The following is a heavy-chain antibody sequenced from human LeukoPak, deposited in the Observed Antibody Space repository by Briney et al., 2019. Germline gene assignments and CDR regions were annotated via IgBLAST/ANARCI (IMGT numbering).Heavy chain of an antibody. J-gene: IGHJ4*02. CDR3: AKDTPSPNSGFYHY. CDR1: GFTFSSSG. D-gene: IGHD1-26*01. Sequence: GGSLRLSCAASGFTFSSSGMHWVRQAPGMGLEWVSTVSQDGSNRYYGDSVKGRFFSSRDNSRNTVYLQMNSLRAEDTAVYFCAKDTPSPNSGFYHYWGQGTPVTVST. CDR2: VSQDGSNR. V-gene: IGHV3-30*18.